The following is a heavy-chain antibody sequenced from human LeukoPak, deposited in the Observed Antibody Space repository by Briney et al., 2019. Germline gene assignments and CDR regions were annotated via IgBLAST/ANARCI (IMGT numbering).Heavy chain of an antibody. D-gene: IGHD5-18*01. Sequence: SVKVSCKASGGTFTSYAISWLRQAPGQGLEWMGGIIPIFGTANYAQKFQGRVTITADESTSTAYMELSSLRAEDTAVYYCARDGKDTAMVTDYWGQGTLVTVSS. CDR3: ARDGKDTAMVTDY. CDR1: GGTFTSYA. V-gene: IGHV1-69*13. CDR2: IIPIFGTA. J-gene: IGHJ4*02.